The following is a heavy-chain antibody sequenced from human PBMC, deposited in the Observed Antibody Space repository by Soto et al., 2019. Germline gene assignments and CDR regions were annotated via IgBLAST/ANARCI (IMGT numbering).Heavy chain of an antibody. J-gene: IGHJ5*02. V-gene: IGHV3-48*02. CDR3: AREAVHCSSTSCYAQNWFDP. D-gene: IGHD2-2*01. Sequence: GGSLRLSCAASGFTFSRYSMNWVRQAPGKGLEWVSYISSSSSTIYYADSVKGRFTISRDNAKNSLYLQMNSLRDEDTAVYYCAREAVHCSSTSCYAQNWFDPWGQGTLVTVSS. CDR2: ISSSSSTI. CDR1: GFTFSRYS.